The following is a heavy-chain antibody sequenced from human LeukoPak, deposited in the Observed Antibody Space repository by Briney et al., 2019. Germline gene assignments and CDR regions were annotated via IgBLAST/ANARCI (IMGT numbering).Heavy chain of an antibody. CDR3: ASHSGGYAY. J-gene: IGHJ4*02. CDR1: GGSIITYY. Sequence: PSETLSLTCSVSGGSIITYYWSWIRQPPGKGLEWIGYIYYSGSTNYNPSLKSRVTISVDTSKNQFSLKLTSVTAADTAVYYCASHSGGYAYWGQGTLVTVSS. CDR2: IYYSGST. V-gene: IGHV4-59*12. D-gene: IGHD5-12*01.